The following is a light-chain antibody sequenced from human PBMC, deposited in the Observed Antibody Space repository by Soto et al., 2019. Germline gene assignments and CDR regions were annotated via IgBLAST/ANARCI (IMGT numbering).Light chain of an antibody. Sequence: EIVLTQSPGTLSLSPGERATLSCRASQSVSSSNLAWYQQKPGQAPRLLIYGASSRATGIPDRFSGSGSGTDFTLTISRLEPEDFAVYYCQQYGSSPSSFGGGTKVVIK. J-gene: IGKJ4*01. CDR2: GAS. CDR1: QSVSSSN. CDR3: QQYGSSPSS. V-gene: IGKV3-20*01.